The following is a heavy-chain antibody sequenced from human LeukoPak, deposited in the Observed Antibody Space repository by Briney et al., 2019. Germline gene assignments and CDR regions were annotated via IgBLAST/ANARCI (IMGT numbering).Heavy chain of an antibody. CDR1: GGSISSGSYY. V-gene: IGHV4-61*02. D-gene: IGHD7-27*01. J-gene: IGHJ4*02. Sequence: SETLSLXCTVSGGSISSGSYYWIWIRQPAGKGLEWIGRIYTSGSTNYNPSLKSRVTISVDTSKNQFSLKLSSVAAADTAVYYCARDNWGTIDYWGQGTLVTVSS. CDR3: ARDNWGTIDY. CDR2: IYTSGST.